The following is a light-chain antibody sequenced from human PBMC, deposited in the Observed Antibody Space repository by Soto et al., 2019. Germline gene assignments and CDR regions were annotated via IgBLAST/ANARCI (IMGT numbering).Light chain of an antibody. V-gene: IGLV2-23*02. Sequence: QSVLTQPASVSGSPGQSITISCTGTSSDVGGYNLVSWYQQHPGKAPKLIIYEVTKRPSGVFNRFSGSKSGNTASLIISGLQAEDEADYYCCSYAGFNTPYVFGTGTKVTVL. J-gene: IGLJ1*01. CDR2: EVT. CDR1: SSDVGGYNL. CDR3: CSYAGFNTPYV.